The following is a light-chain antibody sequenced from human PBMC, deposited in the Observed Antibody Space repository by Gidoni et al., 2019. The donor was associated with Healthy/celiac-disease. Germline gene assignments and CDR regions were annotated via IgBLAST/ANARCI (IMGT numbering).Light chain of an antibody. Sequence: EIQLSQSPSSLSASVVDRVTITCQARHDISNYLNWYQQKPGNAPKLLIYDASNMETGVPARFSGSGSGTDFTLTISRLEPEDIAAYYCQQYDNPPLTFGGGTKVEIK. CDR1: HDISNY. V-gene: IGKV1-33*01. J-gene: IGKJ4*01. CDR3: QQYDNPPLT. CDR2: DAS.